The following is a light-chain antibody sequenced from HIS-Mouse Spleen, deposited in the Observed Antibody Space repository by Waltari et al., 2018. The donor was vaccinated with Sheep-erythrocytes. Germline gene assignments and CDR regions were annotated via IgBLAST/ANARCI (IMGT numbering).Light chain of an antibody. CDR1: NIGSKS. CDR2: DAS. Sequence: VLTQPPSVSVAPGKTDRITCGGNNIGSKSVHWYQQKPGQAPRLLIYDASNRATGIPARFSGSGSGTDFTLTISSLEPEDFAVYYCQQRSNWLTFGGGTKVEIK. CDR3: QQRSNWLT. J-gene: IGKJ4*01. V-gene: IGKV3-11*01.